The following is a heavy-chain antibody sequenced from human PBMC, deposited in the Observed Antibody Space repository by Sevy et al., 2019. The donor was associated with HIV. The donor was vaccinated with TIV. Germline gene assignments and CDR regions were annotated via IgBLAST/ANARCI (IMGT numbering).Heavy chain of an antibody. D-gene: IGHD3-10*01. Sequence: GSLRLSCAASGFTFSSYAMHWVRQAPGKGLEWVAVISYDGSNKYYADSVKGRFTISRDNSKNTLYLQMNSLRAEDTAVYYCARALPDYYGSGSKGSGGYWGQGTLVTVSS. CDR3: ARALPDYYGSGSKGSGGY. J-gene: IGHJ4*02. CDR1: GFTFSSYA. V-gene: IGHV3-30-3*01. CDR2: ISYDGSNK.